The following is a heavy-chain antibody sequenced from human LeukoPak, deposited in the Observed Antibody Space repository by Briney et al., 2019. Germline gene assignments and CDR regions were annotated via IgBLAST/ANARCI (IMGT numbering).Heavy chain of an antibody. D-gene: IGHD5-18*01. V-gene: IGHV4-59*01. J-gene: IGHJ4*02. Sequence: SETLSLTCTVSGGSISSYYWSWIRPPPGKGLEWIGHIYYSGSTNYNPSLKSRVTISIDTSKNQFSLRLSSVTAADTAVYYCARGAAGYSYGWGQGTLVTVSS. CDR3: ARGAAGYSYG. CDR2: IYYSGST. CDR1: GGSISSYY.